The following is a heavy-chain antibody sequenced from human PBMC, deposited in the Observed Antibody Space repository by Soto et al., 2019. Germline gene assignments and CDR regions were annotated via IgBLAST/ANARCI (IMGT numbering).Heavy chain of an antibody. CDR3: ASLVTTVTNYYYYYGMDV. D-gene: IGHD4-17*01. CDR1: GGSVSSGSYY. J-gene: IGHJ6*02. V-gene: IGHV4-61*01. CDR2: IYYSGST. Sequence: SQTLSLTCTVSGGSVSSGSYYWSWIRQPPGKGLEWIGYIYYSGSTNYNPSLKSRVTISVDTSKNQFSLKLSSVTAADTAVYYCASLVTTVTNYYYYYGMDVWGQGTTVTVSS.